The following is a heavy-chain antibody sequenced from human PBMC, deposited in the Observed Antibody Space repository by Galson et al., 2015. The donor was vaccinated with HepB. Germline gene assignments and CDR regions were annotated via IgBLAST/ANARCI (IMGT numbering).Heavy chain of an antibody. Sequence: SLRLSCAASGFTFSSYAMSWVRQAPGKGLEWVSYISSSSSTIYYADSVKGRFTISRDNAKNSLYLQMNSLRAEDTAVYYCARVKSSGWSWSLPLDIWGQGTMVTVSS. CDR2: ISSSSSTI. CDR3: ARVKSSGWSWSLPLDI. V-gene: IGHV3-48*04. D-gene: IGHD6-19*01. CDR1: GFTFSSYA. J-gene: IGHJ3*02.